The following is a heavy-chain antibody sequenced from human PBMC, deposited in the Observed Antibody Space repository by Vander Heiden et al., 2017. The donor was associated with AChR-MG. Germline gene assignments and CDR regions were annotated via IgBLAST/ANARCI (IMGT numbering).Heavy chain of an antibody. CDR3: ASTFGGIIGYV. J-gene: IGHJ3*01. Sequence: QVQLQQSGPGLVKPSQTLSLTCPISGDSVSSRSGAWNWIRQSPSRGLEWLVRTYYRSKWYNDYAVSVKGRITINPDTSKNQFSLQLNSVTPEDTAVYYCASTFGGIIGYVWGQGTMVTVSS. CDR2: TYYRSKWYN. D-gene: IGHD3-16*02. CDR1: GDSVSSRSGA. V-gene: IGHV6-1*01.